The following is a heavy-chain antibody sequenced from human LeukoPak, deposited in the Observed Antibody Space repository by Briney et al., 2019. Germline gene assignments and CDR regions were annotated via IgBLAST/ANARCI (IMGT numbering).Heavy chain of an antibody. CDR1: GSTFDYYG. CDR2: INWNGGST. CDR3: ARYKLGSSNA. V-gene: IGHV3-20*04. D-gene: IGHD6-13*01. J-gene: IGHJ5*02. Sequence: GGSLRLSCVASGSTFDYYGMSWVRQAPGKGLEWVSGINWNGGSTGYADSVKGRFTISRDNANNSLYLQMNSLRAEDTALYYCARYKLGSSNAWGQGTLVTVSS.